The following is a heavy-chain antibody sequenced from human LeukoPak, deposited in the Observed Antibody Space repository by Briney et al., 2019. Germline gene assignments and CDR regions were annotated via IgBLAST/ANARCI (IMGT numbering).Heavy chain of an antibody. V-gene: IGHV3-23*01. CDR3: ARVSSSWYQDWYFDL. J-gene: IGHJ2*01. D-gene: IGHD6-13*01. CDR1: GFTFSNYA. Sequence: GGSLRLSCAVSGFTFSNYAMNWVRQAPGKGLEWVSANSGSGGTTYYADSVKGRFTISRDNSKNTLYLQMNSLRADDTAVYYCARVSSSWYQDWYFDLWGRGTLVTVSS. CDR2: NSGSGGTT.